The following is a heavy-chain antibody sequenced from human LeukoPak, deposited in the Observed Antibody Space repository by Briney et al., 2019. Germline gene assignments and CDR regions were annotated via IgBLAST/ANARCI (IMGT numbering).Heavy chain of an antibody. CDR2: INPNSGGT. D-gene: IGHD6-19*01. V-gene: IGHV1-2*02. CDR1: GYTFTGYF. J-gene: IGHJ4*02. Sequence: ASVKVSCKASGYTFTGYFMHWVRQAPGQGLEWMGWINPNSGGTNYAQKFQGRVTMTRDTSISTAYMELSRLRSDDTAVYYCARDVRWHSSGWDRPLFDYWGQGTPVTVSS. CDR3: ARDVRWHSSGWDRPLFDY.